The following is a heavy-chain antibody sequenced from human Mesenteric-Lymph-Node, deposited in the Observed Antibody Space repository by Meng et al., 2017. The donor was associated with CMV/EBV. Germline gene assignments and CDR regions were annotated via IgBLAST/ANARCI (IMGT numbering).Heavy chain of an antibody. J-gene: IGHJ3*02. CDR1: GFTFNNYA. CDR2: IISDSSI. Sequence: GESLKISCAASGFTFNNYAMSWVRQAPGKGLEWVSYIISDSSIYYADSVKGRFIISRDNAKNSLYLQMNSLRDEDTAVYYCAREDSLDAFDIWGQGTMVTVSS. CDR3: AREDSLDAFDI. V-gene: IGHV3-69-1*02.